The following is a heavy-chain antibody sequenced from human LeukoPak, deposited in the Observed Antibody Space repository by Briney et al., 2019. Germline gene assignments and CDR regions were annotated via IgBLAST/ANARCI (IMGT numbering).Heavy chain of an antibody. Sequence: ASVNVSCKASGYTFTGYYMHWVRQAPGQGLEWMGWINPNSGGTNYAQKFQGRVTMTRDTSISTAYMELSRLRSDDTAVYYCAGVWDDFPYYMDVWGKGTTVTVSS. CDR3: AGVWDDFPYYMDV. V-gene: IGHV1-2*02. CDR1: GYTFTGYY. J-gene: IGHJ6*03. D-gene: IGHD3-3*01. CDR2: INPNSGGT.